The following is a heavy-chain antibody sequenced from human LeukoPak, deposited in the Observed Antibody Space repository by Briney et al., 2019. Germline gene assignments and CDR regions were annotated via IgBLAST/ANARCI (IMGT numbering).Heavy chain of an antibody. Sequence: ASVKVSCKASGYTFTGYYIHWVRQAPGQGLEWMGWINPNSGGTNYAQKSQGRVTMTRDTSISTAYMELSSLSSDDTAVYYCSGLRLYYFDYWGQGTLVTVAS. CDR2: INPNSGGT. V-gene: IGHV1-2*02. D-gene: IGHD5-12*01. J-gene: IGHJ4*02. CDR1: GYTFTGYY. CDR3: SGLRLYYFDY.